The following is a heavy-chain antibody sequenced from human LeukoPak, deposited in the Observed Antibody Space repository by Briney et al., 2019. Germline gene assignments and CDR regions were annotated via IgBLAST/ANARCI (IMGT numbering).Heavy chain of an antibody. CDR1: GFTFSNYA. CDR2: VSGSGSST. CDR3: VSKSSDY. V-gene: IGHV3-23*01. D-gene: IGHD2-15*01. J-gene: IGHJ4*02. Sequence: GGSLRLSCAASGFTFSNYAMTWVRQAPGKGLEWVSAVSGSGSSTYYADSVKGRFTISGDNSKNTLYLQMNSLRAEDTAVYYCVSKSSDYWGQGTLVTVSS.